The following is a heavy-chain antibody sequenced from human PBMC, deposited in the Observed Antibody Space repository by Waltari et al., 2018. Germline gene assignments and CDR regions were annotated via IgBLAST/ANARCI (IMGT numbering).Heavy chain of an antibody. CDR3: VKDINIGGQWLALRGDS. CDR2: ISWNSGTI. Sequence: EVQLVESGGGLVQPGRSLRLSCAASGFTFDDYAIHWVRQTPGKGLEGVSGISWNSGTIAYADSVKGRFTISRDNAKNYLYLQMNSLRTEDTALYYCVKDINIGGQWLALRGDSWGQGTLVTVSS. V-gene: IGHV3-9*01. CDR1: GFTFDDYA. J-gene: IGHJ4*02. D-gene: IGHD6-19*01.